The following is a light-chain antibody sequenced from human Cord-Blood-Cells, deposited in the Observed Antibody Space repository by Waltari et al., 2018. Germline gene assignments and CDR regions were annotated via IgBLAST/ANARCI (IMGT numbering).Light chain of an antibody. CDR2: EGS. CDR1: SSDVGSSNL. CDR3: CSYAGSSTLV. V-gene: IGLV2-23*01. Sequence: QSALTQPASVSGSPGQPITISCTGTSSDVGSSNLFSWYQQHPGKAPKLRIYEGSKRPSGVSNRFSGYKSGNTASLTISGLQAEDEADYYCCSYAGSSTLVFGGGTKLTVL. J-gene: IGLJ3*02.